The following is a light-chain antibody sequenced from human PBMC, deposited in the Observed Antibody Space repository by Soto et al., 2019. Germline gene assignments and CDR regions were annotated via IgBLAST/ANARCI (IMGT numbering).Light chain of an antibody. CDR3: QHYGSSLYP. CDR2: GAS. V-gene: IGKV3-20*01. Sequence: EIVMTQSPGTLSVSPGERVTLSCRASQRLTNNYLAWYQQKPGQAPRLLIYGASYRATGIPDRFSGSGSGTDFSLTISRLEPEDFAVYYCQHYGSSLYPFGQGTKLEI. J-gene: IGKJ2*01. CDR1: QRLTNNY.